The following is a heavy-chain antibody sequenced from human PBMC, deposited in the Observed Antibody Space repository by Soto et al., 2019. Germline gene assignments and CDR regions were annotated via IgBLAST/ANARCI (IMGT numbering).Heavy chain of an antibody. CDR2: ISHDGNAQ. CDR1: GFTLSTYG. J-gene: IGHJ5*02. Sequence: PEGSLGLSCAPSGFTLSTYGMHWNRQAPGKGLEWVAMISHDGNAQYYVDSVKGRFSVSRDTSKNTLHLHMNSLRSEDTGLYYRARYYRPSNWYNWFHPSGKGTLVTGSS. V-gene: IGHV3-30*03. CDR3: ARYYRPSNWYNWFHP. D-gene: IGHD3-10*01.